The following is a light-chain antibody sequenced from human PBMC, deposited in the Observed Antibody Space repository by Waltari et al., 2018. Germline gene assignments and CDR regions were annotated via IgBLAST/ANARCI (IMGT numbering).Light chain of an antibody. CDR1: QSITTY. J-gene: IGKJ2*01. CDR3: QQYNAYPYT. V-gene: IGKV1-5*03. Sequence: DIQMTQSPSNLSASVGDKVTITCRASQSITTYLACYQQKPGKAPKLLIYRASTLENGLPSRFNGSGSGTEFTLTVSSLQPDDFATYYCQQYNAYPYTFGQGTKLEI. CDR2: RAS.